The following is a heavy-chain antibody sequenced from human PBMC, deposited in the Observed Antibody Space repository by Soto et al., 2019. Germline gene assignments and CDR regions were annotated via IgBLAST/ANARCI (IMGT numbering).Heavy chain of an antibody. Sequence: GGSLRLSCAASGFTFSSYAMSWVRQAPGKGLEWVSAISGSGGSTYYADSVKGRFTISRDNSKNTLYLQMNSLRAEDTAVYYCAKRGNESYYDSSGYQDYWGQGTLVTVSS. CDR2: ISGSGGST. V-gene: IGHV3-23*01. CDR1: GFTFSSYA. CDR3: AKRGNESYYDSSGYQDY. J-gene: IGHJ4*02. D-gene: IGHD3-22*01.